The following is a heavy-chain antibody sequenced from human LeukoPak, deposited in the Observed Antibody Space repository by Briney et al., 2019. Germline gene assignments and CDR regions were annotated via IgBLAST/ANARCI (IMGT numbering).Heavy chain of an antibody. CDR1: GGSISSSSYY. Sequence: PSETLSLTCTVSGGSISSSSYYWGWIRRPPGKGLEWIGSIYYSGSTYYNPSLKSRVTISVDTSKNQFSLKLSSVTAADTAVYYCASLKILPPNWFDPWGQGTLVTVSS. V-gene: IGHV4-39*01. CDR2: IYYSGST. CDR3: ASLKILPPNWFDP. J-gene: IGHJ5*02. D-gene: IGHD2/OR15-2a*01.